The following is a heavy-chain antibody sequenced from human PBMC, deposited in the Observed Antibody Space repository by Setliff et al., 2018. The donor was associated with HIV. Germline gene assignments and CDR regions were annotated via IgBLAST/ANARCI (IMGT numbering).Heavy chain of an antibody. CDR1: GASISSGGYY. J-gene: IGHJ4*02. CDR2: IYYTGTT. V-gene: IGHV4-31*03. CDR3: ARLGTRTVAADADFDS. D-gene: IGHD2-15*01. Sequence: SETLSLTCTVSGASISSGGYYWSWIRQHPVKGLEWIGYIYYTGTTFYNPSLESRLIISLDTPKNQFSLRLTSVTAADTAVYYCARLGTRTVAADADFDSWGQGALVTVSS.